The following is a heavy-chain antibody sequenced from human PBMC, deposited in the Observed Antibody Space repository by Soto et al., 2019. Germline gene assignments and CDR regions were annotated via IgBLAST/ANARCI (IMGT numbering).Heavy chain of an antibody. D-gene: IGHD3-16*01. J-gene: IGHJ4*02. V-gene: IGHV1-69*13. CDR3: ASVPAPEGFGGSYFDF. CDR2: ILPIFGTA. CDR1: GGTFSYFA. Sequence: SVKVSCKASGGTFSYFAISWVRQAPGQGLEWMAGILPIFGTADYAQKFQDRLTITADASTNTAYMELRSLRSDDTAVYYCASVPAPEGFGGSYFDFWGPGTLVTVSS.